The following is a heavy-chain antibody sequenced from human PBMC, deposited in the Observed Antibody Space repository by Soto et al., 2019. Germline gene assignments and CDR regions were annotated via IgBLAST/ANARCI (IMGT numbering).Heavy chain of an antibody. CDR3: ARAPRHAMIVVVITYFDY. V-gene: IGHV1-3*01. Sequence: ASVKVSYKASGYTFTSYAMHGVREAPGQRLQWMGWINAGNGNTKYSQKFRGRVTITRDTSASTAYMELSSLRSEDTAVYYCARAPRHAMIVVVITYFDYWGQGTLVTVSS. D-gene: IGHD3-22*01. CDR2: INAGNGNT. CDR1: GYTFTSYA. J-gene: IGHJ4*02.